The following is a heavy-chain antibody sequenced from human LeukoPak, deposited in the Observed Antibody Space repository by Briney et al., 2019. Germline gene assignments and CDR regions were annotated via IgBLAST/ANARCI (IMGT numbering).Heavy chain of an antibody. CDR3: ARAPPRRCSGCQAYYFDY. J-gene: IGHJ4*02. Sequence: ASVKVSCKASGYTFTSYDINWVRQATGQGLEWMGWMNPNSGNPGYAQKFQGRVTMTRNTSISTAYMELSSLRSEDTAVYYCARAPPRRCSGCQAYYFDYWGQGTLVTVSS. V-gene: IGHV1-8*01. CDR1: GYTFTSYD. CDR2: MNPNSGNP. D-gene: IGHD6-19*01.